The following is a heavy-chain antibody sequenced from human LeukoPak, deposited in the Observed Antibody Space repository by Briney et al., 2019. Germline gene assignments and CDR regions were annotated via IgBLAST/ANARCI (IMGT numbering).Heavy chain of an antibody. D-gene: IGHD3-16*02. CDR2: ISSNSSTI. Sequence: SGGSLRRSCAASGFTFSSYSMNWVRQAPGKGLEWVSYISSNSSTIYYADSVKGRFTISRDNAEKSLYLQMNSLRDEDTAVYYCARDERSYDYVWGSYRLTPIDYWGQGTLVTVSS. CDR1: GFTFSSYS. V-gene: IGHV3-48*02. CDR3: ARDERSYDYVWGSYRLTPIDY. J-gene: IGHJ4*02.